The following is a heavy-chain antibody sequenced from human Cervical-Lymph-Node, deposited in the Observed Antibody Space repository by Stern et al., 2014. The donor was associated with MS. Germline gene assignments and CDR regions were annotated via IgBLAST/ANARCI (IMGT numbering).Heavy chain of an antibody. Sequence: VQLVESGGGLVKPGGSLRLSCAASGFTFTSYTFNWVRQAPGKGLEWLSSISPSGSHIFYADSVKDRFTISRENANNSLYLQMNSLRAEDTALYYCARFTTVTPGDALDLWGQGTVVTVSS. CDR2: ISPSGSHI. CDR3: ARFTTVTPGDALDL. D-gene: IGHD4-17*01. J-gene: IGHJ3*01. V-gene: IGHV3-21*01. CDR1: GFTFTSYT.